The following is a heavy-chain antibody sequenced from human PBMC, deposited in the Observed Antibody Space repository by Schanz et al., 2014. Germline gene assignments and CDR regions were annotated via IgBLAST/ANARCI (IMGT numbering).Heavy chain of an antibody. CDR3: ARDRGYCGGGSCLAFDY. J-gene: IGHJ4*02. Sequence: EVQLLDSGGGLVQPGGSLRLSCAASGFTFNSYAMTWVRQAPGKGLEWVSSISHSGGSKYYADSVKGRFTISRDNAKNSLYLQMNSLRAEDTAVYYCARDRGYCGGGSCLAFDYWGQGTLVTVSS. V-gene: IGHV3-23*01. CDR2: ISHSGGSK. D-gene: IGHD2-15*01. CDR1: GFTFNSYA.